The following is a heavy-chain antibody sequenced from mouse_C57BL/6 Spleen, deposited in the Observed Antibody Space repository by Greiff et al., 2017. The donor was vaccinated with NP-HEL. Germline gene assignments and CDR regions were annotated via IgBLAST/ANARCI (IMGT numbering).Heavy chain of an antibody. J-gene: IGHJ2*01. Sequence: VQLQQSGAELVMPGASVKLSCKASGYTFTSYWMHWVKQRPGQGLEWIGEIDPSDSYTNYNQKFKGKSTLTVDKSSSTAYMQLSSLTSEDSAVYYCARRTWYGSTFLDYWGQGTTLTVSS. CDR3: ARRTWYGSTFLDY. CDR2: IDPSDSYT. D-gene: IGHD1-1*01. V-gene: IGHV1-69*01. CDR1: GYTFTSYW.